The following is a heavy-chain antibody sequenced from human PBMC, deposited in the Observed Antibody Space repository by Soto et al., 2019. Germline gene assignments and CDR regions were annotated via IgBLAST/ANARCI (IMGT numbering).Heavy chain of an antibody. J-gene: IGHJ6*02. Sequence: GGSLRLSCAAPGFTFSSYWMSWVRQAPGKGLEWVANIKEDGSEKNYVDFLKGRFTISRDNAKNSLYLQMNSLRAEDTAVYYCARDSVDTAMAAFYYYGMDVWGQGTTVTVSS. D-gene: IGHD5-18*01. CDR3: ARDSVDTAMAAFYYYGMDV. V-gene: IGHV3-7*01. CDR1: GFTFSSYW. CDR2: IKEDGSEK.